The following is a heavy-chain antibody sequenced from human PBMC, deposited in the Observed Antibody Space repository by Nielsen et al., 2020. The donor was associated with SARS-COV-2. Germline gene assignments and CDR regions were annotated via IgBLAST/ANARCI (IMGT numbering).Heavy chain of an antibody. D-gene: IGHD1-26*01. CDR3: AREVKWELFRIFDY. J-gene: IGHJ4*02. CDR1: GGTFSSYA. Sequence: SVKVSCKASGGTFSSYAISWVRQAPGQGLEWMGGIIPIFGTANYAQKFQGRVTITADESTSTAYMELSSLRSEDTAVYYCAREVKWELFRIFDYWDQGTLVTVSS. V-gene: IGHV1-69*13. CDR2: IIPIFGTA.